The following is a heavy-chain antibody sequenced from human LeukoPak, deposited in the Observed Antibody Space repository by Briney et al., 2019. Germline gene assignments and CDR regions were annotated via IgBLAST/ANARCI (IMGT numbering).Heavy chain of an antibody. CDR3: SRGRFADY. V-gene: IGHV4-34*01. CDR2: INHSGST. D-gene: IGHD3-10*01. J-gene: IGHJ4*01. CDR1: GGSFSGYY. Sequence: PSETLSLTCAVYGGSFSGYYWSWIRQPPGKGLEWIGEINHSGSTNYNPDLNNRVTISENTSKNQYDPKLSSVTAAETAVYYCSRGRFADYWGQGTLVTVSS.